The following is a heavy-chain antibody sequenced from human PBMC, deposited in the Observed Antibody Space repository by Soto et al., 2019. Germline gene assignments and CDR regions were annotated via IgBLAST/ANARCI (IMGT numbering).Heavy chain of an antibody. Sequence: QVQLVQSGAEVKKPGASVKVSCKASGYTFTSYGISWVRQAPGQGLEWMGWISAYNGNTKYAQKPRXXXTXPTDTSTSTADMELRSLRSDDTAVYYCAREPNYLDYWGQGTLVTVSS. J-gene: IGHJ4*02. V-gene: IGHV1-18*01. CDR3: AREPNYLDY. CDR1: GYTFTSYG. CDR2: ISAYNGNT.